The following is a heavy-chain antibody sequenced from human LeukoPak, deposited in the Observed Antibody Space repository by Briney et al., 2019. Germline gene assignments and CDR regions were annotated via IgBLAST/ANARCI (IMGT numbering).Heavy chain of an antibody. CDR1: GFTFDDYA. D-gene: IGHD4-11*01. V-gene: IGHV3-9*01. Sequence: GGSLRLSCAASGFTFDDYAMHWVRQAPGKGLEWVSGISWNSGTIGYADSVKGRFTISRDNAKNSLYLQMNSLRAEDTALYYCAKEGSNYYYYYMDVWGKGTTVTFSS. J-gene: IGHJ6*03. CDR2: ISWNSGTI. CDR3: AKEGSNYYYYYMDV.